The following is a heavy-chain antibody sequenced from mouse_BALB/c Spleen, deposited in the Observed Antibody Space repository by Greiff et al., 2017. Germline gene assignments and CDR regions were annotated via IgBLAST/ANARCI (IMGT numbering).Heavy chain of an antibody. D-gene: IGHD1-1*01. CDR1: GFTFSSYA. Sequence: EVQRVESGGGLVKPGGSLKLSCAASGFTFSSYAMSWVRQSPEKRLEWVAEISSGGSYTYYPDTVTGRFTISRDNAKNTLYLEMSSLRSEDTAMYYCARPGSRDWFAYWGQGTRVTVSA. CDR2: ISSGGSYT. CDR3: ARPGSRDWFAY. J-gene: IGHJ3*01. V-gene: IGHV5-9-4*01.